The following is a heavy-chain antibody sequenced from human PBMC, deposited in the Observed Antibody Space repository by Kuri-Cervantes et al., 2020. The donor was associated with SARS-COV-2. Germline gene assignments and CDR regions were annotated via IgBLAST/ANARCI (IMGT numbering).Heavy chain of an antibody. J-gene: IGHJ4*02. Sequence: ASVKVSCKASGYTFTSNFMHWVRQATGQGLEWMGWISAYNGNTNYAQKLQGRVTMTTDTSTSTAYMELRSLRSDDTAVYYCAGGPNERKYYFDYWGQGTLVTVSS. CDR3: AGGPNERKYYFDY. CDR2: ISAYNGNT. V-gene: IGHV1-18*04. CDR1: GYTFTSNF. D-gene: IGHD1-1*01.